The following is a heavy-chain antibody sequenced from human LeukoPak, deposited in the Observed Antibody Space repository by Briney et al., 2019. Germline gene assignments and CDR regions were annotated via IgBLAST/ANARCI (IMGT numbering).Heavy chain of an antibody. CDR3: ARADRLHGGPYLIGP. Sequence: ASVKVSCKTSGYTFTDYYMHWVRQAPGQGLEWMGWIDPNSGGTSSAQKFQGRVTMTRDTSITTVYMEVSWLTSDDTAIYYCARADRLHGGPYLIGPWGQGTLVTVSS. J-gene: IGHJ5*02. V-gene: IGHV1-2*02. CDR2: IDPNSGGT. D-gene: IGHD2-21*01. CDR1: GYTFTDYY.